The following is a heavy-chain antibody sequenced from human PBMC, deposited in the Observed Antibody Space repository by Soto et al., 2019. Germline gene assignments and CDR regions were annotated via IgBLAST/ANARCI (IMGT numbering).Heavy chain of an antibody. J-gene: IGHJ4*02. V-gene: IGHV3-48*02. Sequence: GGSLRLSCAASGFSFSDYSMNWVRQAPGKGLEWVSKITSSGATVHYADSVKGRFTISRDNGMSSLYLEMNSLRDEDTAVYYCARDLYSGSYSEAYWGQGTLVTVPQ. CDR3: ARDLYSGSYSEAY. CDR2: ITSSGATV. CDR1: GFSFSDYS. D-gene: IGHD1-26*01.